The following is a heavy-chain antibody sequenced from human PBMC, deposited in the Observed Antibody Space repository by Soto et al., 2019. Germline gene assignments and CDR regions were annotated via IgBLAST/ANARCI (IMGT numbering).Heavy chain of an antibody. Sequence: ASVKVSCKASGYTFTSYYMHWVRQAPGQGLEWMGIINPSGGSTSYAQKFQGRVTITRDTSASTAYMELSSLRSEDTAAYYCARDMSSGWYLGFFDYWGQGTLVTVSS. CDR2: INPSGGST. J-gene: IGHJ4*02. V-gene: IGHV1-46*01. CDR1: GYTFTSYY. CDR3: ARDMSSGWYLGFFDY. D-gene: IGHD6-19*01.